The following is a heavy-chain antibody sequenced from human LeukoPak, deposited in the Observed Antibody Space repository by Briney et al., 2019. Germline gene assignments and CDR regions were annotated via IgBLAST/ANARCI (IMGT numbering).Heavy chain of an antibody. Sequence: GGSLRLSCAASGFTFSSYSMNWVRRAPGKGLEWVSSISSSSSYIYYADSVKGRFTISRDNAKNSLYLQMNSLRAEDTAVYYCARAGNVVPAAMGYYYYYMDVWGKGTTVTVSS. J-gene: IGHJ6*03. D-gene: IGHD2-2*01. CDR1: GFTFSSYS. CDR3: ARAGNVVPAAMGYYYYYMDV. CDR2: ISSSSSYI. V-gene: IGHV3-21*01.